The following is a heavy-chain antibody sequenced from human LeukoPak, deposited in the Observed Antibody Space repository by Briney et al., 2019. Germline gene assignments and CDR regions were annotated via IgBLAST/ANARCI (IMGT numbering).Heavy chain of an antibody. V-gene: IGHV3-30*04. CDR1: GFTFSSYA. CDR2: ISYDGSNK. J-gene: IGHJ4*02. CDR3: ARETYCSGGSCYYPYYFDY. Sequence: GRSLRLSCAASGFTFSSYAMHWVRQAPGKGLEWVAVISYDGSNKYYADSVKGRFTISRDNSKNTLYLQMNSLRAEDTAVYYCARETYCSGGSCYYPYYFDYWGQGTLVTVSS. D-gene: IGHD2-15*01.